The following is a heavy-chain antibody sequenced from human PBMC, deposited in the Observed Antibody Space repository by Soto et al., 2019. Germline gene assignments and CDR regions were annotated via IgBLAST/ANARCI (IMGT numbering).Heavy chain of an antibody. D-gene: IGHD3-3*01. CDR3: ARDSIKIFGVVIT. Sequence: QVQLVQSGAEVKKPGASVKVSCKASGYTFTSYAMHWVRQAPGQRLEWMGWINAGNGNTKYSQKFQGRGTMTRDTSASTAYMELSSLRSEDTAVYYCARDSIKIFGVVITWGQGTLVTVS. CDR1: GYTFTSYA. V-gene: IGHV1-3*01. CDR2: INAGNGNT. J-gene: IGHJ5*02.